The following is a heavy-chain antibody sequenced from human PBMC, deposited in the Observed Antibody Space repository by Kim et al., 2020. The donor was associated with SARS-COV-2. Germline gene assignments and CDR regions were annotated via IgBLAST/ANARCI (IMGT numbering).Heavy chain of an antibody. D-gene: IGHD3-10*01. CDR3: ARGRFRGLGS. V-gene: IGHV3-23*01. Sequence: GGSLRLSCSASGFIFKNYAMSWVRQAPGKGPEWVSGISGSADDTNSADSVKGRFTISRDNSKNTLFLQMNSLRAEDTALYYCARGRFRGLGSWGQGTQVTVSS. J-gene: IGHJ4*02. CDR1: GFIFKNYA. CDR2: ISGSADDT.